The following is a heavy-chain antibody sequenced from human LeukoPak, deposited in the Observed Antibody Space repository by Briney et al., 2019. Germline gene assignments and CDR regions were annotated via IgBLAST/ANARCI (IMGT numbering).Heavy chain of an antibody. CDR2: IYPGDSDA. CDR1: GYSFTNYW. Sequence: GESLKISCKGSGYSFTNYWIGWVRQMPGKGRKWMGIIYPGDSDARYSPSFQGQVTISADKSISTAYLQWSSLKASDTAMYYCARTPDRGGFDFWGQGLLVTVSS. CDR3: ARTPDRGGFDF. J-gene: IGHJ4*02. V-gene: IGHV5-51*01. D-gene: IGHD3-10*01.